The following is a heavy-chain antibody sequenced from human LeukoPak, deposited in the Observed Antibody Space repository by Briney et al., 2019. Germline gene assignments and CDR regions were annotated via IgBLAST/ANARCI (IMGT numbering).Heavy chain of an antibody. Sequence: ASVKVSCKASGYTFTSYSMHWVRQAPGQGLEWMGWINTNTGNPTYAQDFTGRFVFSWDTSISTAYLQISSLKAEDRAVYYCARVGPGTQSMGPFDYWGQGTLVTVSS. CDR1: GYTFTSYS. V-gene: IGHV7-4-1*02. CDR3: ARVGPGTQSMGPFDY. D-gene: IGHD2/OR15-2a*01. J-gene: IGHJ4*02. CDR2: INTNTGNP.